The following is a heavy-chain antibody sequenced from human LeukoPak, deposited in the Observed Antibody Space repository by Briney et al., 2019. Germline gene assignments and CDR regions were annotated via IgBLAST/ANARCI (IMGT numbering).Heavy chain of an antibody. CDR2: INPNSGGT. D-gene: IGHD6-13*01. V-gene: IGHV1-2*02. J-gene: IGHJ3*02. CDR1: GYTFTGYY. CDR3: ARDRSSWYAFDI. Sequence: ASVKVSCKASGYTFTGYYMHWVRQAPGQGLEWMGWINPNSGGTNYAQKFQGRVTMTRDTSISTAYMELSSLRSEDTAVYYCARDRSSWYAFDIWGQGTMVTVSS.